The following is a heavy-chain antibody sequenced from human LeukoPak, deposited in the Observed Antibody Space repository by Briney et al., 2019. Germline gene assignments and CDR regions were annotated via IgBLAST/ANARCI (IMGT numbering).Heavy chain of an antibody. J-gene: IGHJ4*02. CDR3: AREDQPRGTFDY. D-gene: IGHD2-15*01. CDR1: GFGFSTYW. CDR2: IKQDGSEK. V-gene: IGHV3-7*05. Sequence: GGSLRLSCTASGFGFSTYWMTWVRQAPGKGLEWVANIKQDGSEKYYVDSVKGRFTISRDNAKNSLYLQMNSLRAEDTALYYCAREDQPRGTFDYWGQGILVTVSS.